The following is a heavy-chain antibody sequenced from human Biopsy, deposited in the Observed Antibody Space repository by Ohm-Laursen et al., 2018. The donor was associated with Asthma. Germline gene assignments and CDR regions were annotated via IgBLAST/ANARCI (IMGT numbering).Heavy chain of an antibody. Sequence: SLRLSCSASGFTFSSYSMNWVRQAPGKGLEWVSYISSSSSSTIYYADSVKGRFTISRDNAKNSLYLQMNSLRDEDTAVYYCARFKRGYSYGYAGVFDYWGQGTLVTVSS. CDR1: GFTFSSYS. V-gene: IGHV3-48*02. D-gene: IGHD5-18*01. CDR3: ARFKRGYSYGYAGVFDY. J-gene: IGHJ4*02. CDR2: ISSSSSSTI.